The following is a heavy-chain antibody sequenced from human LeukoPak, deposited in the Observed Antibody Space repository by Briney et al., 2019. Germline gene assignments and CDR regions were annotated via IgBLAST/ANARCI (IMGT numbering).Heavy chain of an antibody. V-gene: IGHV4-4*09. CDR1: GGSLISYY. CDR2: IHSSGYT. D-gene: IGHD1-26*01. CDR3: AQRQGPNSGSYDYFDP. Sequence: PSETLSLTCTVSGGSLISYYWSWIRQPPGQGLEWIAYIHSSGYTNYNPSLRSRVTIPVDTSKNHFSLTVTSVTAADTAVYYCAQRQGPNSGSYDYFDPWGQGTLVTVSS. J-gene: IGHJ5*02.